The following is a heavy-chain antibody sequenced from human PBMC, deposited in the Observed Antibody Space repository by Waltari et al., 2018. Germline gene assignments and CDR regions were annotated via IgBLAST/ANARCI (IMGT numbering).Heavy chain of an antibody. V-gene: IGHV3-30*18. J-gene: IGHJ4*02. CDR3: AKERFPLGSNNYRPDS. D-gene: IGHD3-10*01. CDR2: ISFDGARK. CDR1: GFSFSSFD. Sequence: QVQLVESGGGVVQPGRSLRLSCATSGFSFSSFDIHWVRQAPGKGLQGMGIISFDGARKFYADSVKGRFTITRDYSNNTVFLHMNSLRAEDTAVYYCAKERFPLGSNNYRPDSWGQGTLVTVSS.